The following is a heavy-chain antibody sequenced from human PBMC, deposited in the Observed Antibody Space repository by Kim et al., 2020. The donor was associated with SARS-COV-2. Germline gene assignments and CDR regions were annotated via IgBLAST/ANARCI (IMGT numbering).Heavy chain of an antibody. J-gene: IGHJ6*02. CDR2: IVVGSGNT. CDR3: AAGMGSTSARDYYYGMDV. D-gene: IGHD2-2*01. CDR1: GFTFTSSA. Sequence: SVKVSCKASGFTFTSSAVQWVRQARGQRLEWIGWIVVGSGNTNYAQKFQERVTITRDMSTSTAYMELSSLRSEDTAVYYCAAGMGSTSARDYYYGMDVWGQGTTVTVSS. V-gene: IGHV1-58*01.